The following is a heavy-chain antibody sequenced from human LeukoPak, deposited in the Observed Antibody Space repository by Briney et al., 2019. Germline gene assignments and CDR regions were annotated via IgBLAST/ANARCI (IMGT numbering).Heavy chain of an antibody. J-gene: IGHJ4*02. V-gene: IGHV4-34*01. CDR2: INHSGST. Sequence: SETLSLTCDVYSTSFSGYYWSWIRQTPGKGLEWIGQINHSGSTLYNPSLESRLTISLDTSKNQSSLSLNSVTAADTAVYYCARGPSPNADPFDSWGQGTLVTVSS. CDR3: ARGPSPNADPFDS. D-gene: IGHD4/OR15-4a*01. CDR1: STSFSGYY.